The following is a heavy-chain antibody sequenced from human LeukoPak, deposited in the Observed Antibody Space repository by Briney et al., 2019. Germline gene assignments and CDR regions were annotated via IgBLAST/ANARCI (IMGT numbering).Heavy chain of an antibody. J-gene: IGHJ3*02. CDR1: GASVRGDSHY. Sequence: SETLSLTCSASGASVRGDSHYWSWIRQPPGKGLEWIGNVYYSGRTAYSPSLKSRVTISVDISKNQFSLQLNSVTAADTAVYYCVRETATYYYDSRGYYRQIEVFDIWGQGTPVIVSS. CDR3: VRETATYYYDSRGYYRQIEVFDI. V-gene: IGHV4-61*01. D-gene: IGHD3-22*01. CDR2: VYYSGRT.